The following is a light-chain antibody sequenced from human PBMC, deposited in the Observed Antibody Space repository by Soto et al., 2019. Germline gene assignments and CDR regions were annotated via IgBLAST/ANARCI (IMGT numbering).Light chain of an antibody. Sequence: YELTQPPSVSVAPGQTAWIPCAGDNIGAYGVLWYQQRSGEDALLVVYDHGDRRSGIPARCSGARSGNTATFTTGSVEAGDEADYYCQLWYSRSDRFVFGTGTKVTVL. CDR2: DHG. CDR1: NIGAYG. CDR3: QLWYSRSDRFV. J-gene: IGLJ1*01. V-gene: IGLV3-21*02.